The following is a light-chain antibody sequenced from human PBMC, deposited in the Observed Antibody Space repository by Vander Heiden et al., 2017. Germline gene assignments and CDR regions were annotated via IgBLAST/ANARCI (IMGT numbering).Light chain of an antibody. Sequence: DIQMTQSPSTLSASVGDRVTVTCRASQSIHYYLAWFQQKPGKAPNLLISNASNLESGVPSRFSGSGSGTEFTLTITRLQPDDFATYFCQQYHSSWTFGQGTKLE. J-gene: IGKJ1*01. CDR1: QSIHYY. V-gene: IGKV1-5*01. CDR3: QQYHSSWT. CDR2: NAS.